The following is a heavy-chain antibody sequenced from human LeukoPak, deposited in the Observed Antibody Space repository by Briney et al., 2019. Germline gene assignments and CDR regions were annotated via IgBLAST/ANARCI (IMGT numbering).Heavy chain of an antibody. CDR3: ASPKGDSSGYLNWFDP. CDR1: GFTFSSYW. CDR2: IKQDGSEK. V-gene: IGHV3-7*01. J-gene: IGHJ5*02. Sequence: PGGSLRLSCAASGFTFSSYWMSWVRQAPGKGLEWVANIKQDGSEKYYVDSVKGRFTISRDNAKNSLYLQMNSLRAEDTTVYYCASPKGDSSGYLNWFDPWGQGTLVTASS. D-gene: IGHD3-22*01.